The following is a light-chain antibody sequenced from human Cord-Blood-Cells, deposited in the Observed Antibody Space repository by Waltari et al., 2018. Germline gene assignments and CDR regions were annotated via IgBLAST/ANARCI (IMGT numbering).Light chain of an antibody. CDR2: KAS. Sequence: DIQMTQSPSTLSASVRDRLTSTYRASQSISSWLAWYQQRPGKAPKLLIYKASSLESGVPSRFSGRGSGTEFTLTIRSLQPDDCASYYGQQYNSYALTFGGGTKVGIK. V-gene: IGKV1-5*03. J-gene: IGKJ4*01. CDR1: QSISSW. CDR3: QQYNSYALT.